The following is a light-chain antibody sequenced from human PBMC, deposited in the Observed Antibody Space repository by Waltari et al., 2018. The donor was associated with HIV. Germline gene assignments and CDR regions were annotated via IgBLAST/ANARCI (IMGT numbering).Light chain of an antibody. Sequence: QSALTQPRSVSGSPGQSATIACTGTSSDVGPYKYVTGYQQYPGKVPKTIIYDVTKRPSGVPHRFSGSKSGNTASLTISGLQADDETDYYCCSYAGNYTWVFGGGTKVTVL. CDR2: DVT. J-gene: IGLJ3*02. V-gene: IGLV2-11*01. CDR3: CSYAGNYTWV. CDR1: SSDVGPYKY.